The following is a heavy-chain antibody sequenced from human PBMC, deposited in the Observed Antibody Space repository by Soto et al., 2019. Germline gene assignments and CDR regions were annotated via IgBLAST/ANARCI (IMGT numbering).Heavy chain of an antibody. V-gene: IGHV3-15*01. CDR1: GFTFSKAW. D-gene: IGHD1-1*01. CDR2: IKSRTDDGTT. CDR3: TTDWR. Sequence: EVQLVESGGGLVKPGGSLRLSCAASGFTFSKAWMSWVRQAPGKGLEWVGRIKSRTDDGTTDYAAPVKGRFTISRDDSKNTVYQQMISLKTEDTGVYYCTTDWRWGQGTMVTISS. J-gene: IGHJ4*02.